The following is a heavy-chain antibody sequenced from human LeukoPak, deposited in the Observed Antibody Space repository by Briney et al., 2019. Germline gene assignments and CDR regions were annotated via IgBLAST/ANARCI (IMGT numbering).Heavy chain of an antibody. Sequence: GGSLRLSCVASGFNFDEYAMNWVRQAPGKGLAWISCIYRDSSVIHYADSVRGRFTVSRDNAKNSVYLQMNSLRAEDTAVYFCARYGSGSNYRDPFDSWGQGTLVTVSS. J-gene: IGHJ4*02. V-gene: IGHV3-48*01. D-gene: IGHD3-10*01. CDR2: IYRDSSVI. CDR1: GFNFDEYA. CDR3: ARYGSGSNYRDPFDS.